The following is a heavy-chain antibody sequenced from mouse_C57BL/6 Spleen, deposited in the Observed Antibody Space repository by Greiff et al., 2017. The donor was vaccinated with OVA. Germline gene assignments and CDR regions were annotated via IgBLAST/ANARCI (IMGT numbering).Heavy chain of an antibody. CDR2: IDPEDGDT. V-gene: IGHV14-1*01. CDR3: TNITTVVADWYCDV. D-gene: IGHD1-1*01. Sequence: VQLQQSGAELVRPGASVKLSCTASGFNIKDYYMHWVKQRPEQGLEWIGRIDPEDGDTEYAPKFQGKATMTADTSSNTAYLQLSSLTSEDTAVYYCTNITTVVADWYCDVWGTGTTVTVSS. CDR1: GFNIKDYY. J-gene: IGHJ1*03.